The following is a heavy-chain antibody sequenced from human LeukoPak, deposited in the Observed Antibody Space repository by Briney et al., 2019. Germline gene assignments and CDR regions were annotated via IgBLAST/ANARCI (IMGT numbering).Heavy chain of an antibody. CDR2: ISVYNGHT. V-gene: IGHV1-18*01. Sequence: GASVKVSCKASGYGVTTYGISWVRQAPGQGLEWMGWISVYNGHTNYAQKLQGRVTMTTDTSTSTAYMELRSLTSDDTAVYYCARNGSGSYGYWGQGTLVIVSS. J-gene: IGHJ4*02. D-gene: IGHD3-10*01. CDR3: ARNGSGSYGY. CDR1: GYGVTTYG.